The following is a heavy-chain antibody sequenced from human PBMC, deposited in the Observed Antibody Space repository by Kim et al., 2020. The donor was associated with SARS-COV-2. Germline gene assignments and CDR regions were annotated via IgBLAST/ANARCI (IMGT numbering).Heavy chain of an antibody. CDR1: GGSFSGYY. J-gene: IGHJ6*02. Sequence: SETLSLTCAVYGGSFSGYYWSWIRQPPGKGLEWIGEINHSGSTNYNPSLKSRVTISVDTSKNQFSLKLSSVTAADTAVYYCARYWGSRLGYYYYYGMDVWGQGTTVTVSS. D-gene: IGHD2-8*02. V-gene: IGHV4-34*01. CDR3: ARYWGSRLGYYYYYGMDV. CDR2: INHSGST.